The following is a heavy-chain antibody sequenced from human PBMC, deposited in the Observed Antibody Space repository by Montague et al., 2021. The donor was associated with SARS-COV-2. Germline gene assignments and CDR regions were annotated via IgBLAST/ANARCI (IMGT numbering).Heavy chain of an antibody. CDR1: VFTFSDYS. CDR2: ISDHGFTD. Sequence: SLRLSCAASVFTFSDYSMHLIRQTPGQGLEWIAYISDHGFTDYYXXSFRVRFTISRDNGRNSLVLQMDSLRAEDTAIYYCARDKDSNYMSGWLDPWGQGTLVTVSS. D-gene: IGHD4-11*01. CDR3: ARDKDSNYMSGWLDP. V-gene: IGHV3-11*01. J-gene: IGHJ5*02.